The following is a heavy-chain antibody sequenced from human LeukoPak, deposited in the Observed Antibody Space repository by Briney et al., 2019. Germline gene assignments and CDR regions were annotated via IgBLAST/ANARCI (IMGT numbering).Heavy chain of an antibody. Sequence: GGSLRLSCAASGFTFSSYWMSWVRQAPGKGLEWVAHIKQDGSEKYYVDSVKGRFTISRDNAKNSLYLQMNSLRAEDTAVYYCARDLPLQSDWAGGYYYGMDVWGQGTTVTVSS. D-gene: IGHD3-9*01. CDR1: GFTFSSYW. CDR3: ARDLPLQSDWAGGYYYGMDV. V-gene: IGHV3-7*01. J-gene: IGHJ6*02. CDR2: IKQDGSEK.